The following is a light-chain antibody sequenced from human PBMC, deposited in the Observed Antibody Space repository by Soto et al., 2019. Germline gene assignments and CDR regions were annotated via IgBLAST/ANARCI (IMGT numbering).Light chain of an antibody. J-gene: IGKJ2*01. CDR1: QSISGE. CDR3: QQGHDWPLT. V-gene: IGKV3-15*01. Sequence: EIVMTQSPATLSVSPGERATLSCRASQSISGELAWYQQRPGQPPRLLIYGVSTRATGVPERFSGSGSGSDLTRTISGLQYEDFAVYYCQQGHDWPLTFGQGTRLDI. CDR2: GVS.